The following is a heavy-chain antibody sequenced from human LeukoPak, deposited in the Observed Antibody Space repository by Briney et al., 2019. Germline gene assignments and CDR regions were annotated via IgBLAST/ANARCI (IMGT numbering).Heavy chain of an antibody. V-gene: IGHV1-69*04. J-gene: IGHJ3*02. CDR3: ARADMDDYDILTGPDAFDI. CDR2: IIPILGIA. D-gene: IGHD3-9*01. CDR1: GGTFSSYA. Sequence: ASVKVSCKASGGTFSSYAIIWVRQAPGQGLEWMGRIIPILGIANYAQKFQGRVTITADKSTSTAYMELSSLRSEDTAVYYCARADMDDYDILTGPDAFDIWGQGTMVTVSS.